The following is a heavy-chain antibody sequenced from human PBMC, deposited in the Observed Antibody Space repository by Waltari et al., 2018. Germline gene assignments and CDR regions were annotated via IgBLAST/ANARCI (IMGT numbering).Heavy chain of an antibody. J-gene: IGHJ4*02. V-gene: IGHV3-53*02. CDR3: ARDRYCSGSSCYYFDY. D-gene: IGHD2-15*01. Sequence: EVQLVETGGGLIQPGGSLRLSCAASGFTVSSNYMSWVRQAPGKGLEWVSIIYIGGTTYYADSVKGLFSISRDNSKNTLYLQMNSLRAEDTAVYYCARDRYCSGSSCYYFDYWGQGTLVTVSS. CDR1: GFTVSSNY. CDR2: IYIGGTT.